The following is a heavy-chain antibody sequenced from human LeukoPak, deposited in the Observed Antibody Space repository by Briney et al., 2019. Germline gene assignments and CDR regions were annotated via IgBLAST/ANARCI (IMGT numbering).Heavy chain of an antibody. CDR1: GFTYSTYP. J-gene: IGHJ4*02. D-gene: IGHD2-2*01. V-gene: IGHV3-64*01. CDR3: ARGSGYCSSTGCYTSYDFDY. Sequence: PGGSLRLSCAASGFTYSTYPLHWVRQAPGKGLEYVSAISSNRGSAFYANSVKGRFTISRDNSKNTLYLQMGSLRTEDMAVYYCARGSGYCSSTGCYTSYDFDYWGQGTLVTVSS. CDR2: ISSNRGSA.